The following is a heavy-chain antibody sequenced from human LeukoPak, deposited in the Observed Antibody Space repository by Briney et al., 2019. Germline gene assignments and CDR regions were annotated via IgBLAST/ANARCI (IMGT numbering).Heavy chain of an antibody. J-gene: IGHJ4*02. CDR3: ASKRYGYVY. CDR2: INHSGST. CDR1: GGSFSGYY. Sequence: SETLSLTCAVYGGSFSGYYWSWIRQPPGKGLEWIGEINHSGSTNYNPSLKSRVTISVDKSKNQFSLKLSSVTAADTAVYYCASKRYGYVYWGQGTLVTVSS. V-gene: IGHV4-34*01. D-gene: IGHD5-18*01.